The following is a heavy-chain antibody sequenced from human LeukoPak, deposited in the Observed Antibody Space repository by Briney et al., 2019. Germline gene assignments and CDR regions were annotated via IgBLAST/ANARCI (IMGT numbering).Heavy chain of an antibody. V-gene: IGHV4-59*12. D-gene: IGHD3-22*01. CDR2: IYYSGSP. Sequence: PSETLSLTCTVSGGSISSYYWNWIRQPPGKGLEWIGYIYYSGSPNYNPSLKSRVTISVDTSKNQLSLKLSSVTAADTAVYYCAREDVYYYDSSGYYPDAFDIWGQGTMVTVSS. J-gene: IGHJ3*02. CDR3: AREDVYYYDSSGYYPDAFDI. CDR1: GGSISSYY.